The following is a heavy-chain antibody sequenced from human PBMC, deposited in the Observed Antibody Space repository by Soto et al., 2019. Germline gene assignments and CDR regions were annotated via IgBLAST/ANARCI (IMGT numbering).Heavy chain of an antibody. CDR2: ISGSGGST. CDR1: GFTFSSYA. D-gene: IGHD3-22*01. Sequence: GGSLRLSCAASGFTFSSYAMSWVRQAPGKGLEWVSAISGSGGSTYYADSVKGRFTISRDNSKNTLYLQMNSLRAEDTAVYYCAKDSDYYDSSGSTFDIWGQGTMVTVSS. CDR3: AKDSDYYDSSGSTFDI. J-gene: IGHJ3*02. V-gene: IGHV3-23*01.